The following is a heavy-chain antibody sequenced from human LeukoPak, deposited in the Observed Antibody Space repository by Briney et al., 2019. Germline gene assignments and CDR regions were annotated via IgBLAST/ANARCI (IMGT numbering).Heavy chain of an antibody. CDR1: GGSISSYY. CDR2: IYYSGST. CDR3: ARGGARGYYYYYMDV. J-gene: IGHJ6*03. Sequence: PSETLSLTCTVSGGSISSYYWSWIRQPPGKGLEWIGYIYYSGSTNYNPSLKSRVTISVDTSKNQFSLRLSSVTAAGTAVYYCARGGARGYYYYYMDVWGKGTTVTVSS. D-gene: IGHD4/OR15-4a*01. V-gene: IGHV4-59*01.